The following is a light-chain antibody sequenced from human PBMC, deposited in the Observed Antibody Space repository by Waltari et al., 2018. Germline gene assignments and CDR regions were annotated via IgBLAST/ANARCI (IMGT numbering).Light chain of an antibody. V-gene: IGLV3-1*01. CDR3: QAWDSNTVI. CDR2: QDT. Sequence: SYELTQAPSVSVSPGPTASITCPGEKLDNKYVYWYQQKAGQSPVLVIHQDTKRPSGIPERFSGSNSGNTATLTISGTQAVDEADYYCQAWDSNTVIFGGGTKLTVL. CDR1: KLDNKY. J-gene: IGLJ2*01.